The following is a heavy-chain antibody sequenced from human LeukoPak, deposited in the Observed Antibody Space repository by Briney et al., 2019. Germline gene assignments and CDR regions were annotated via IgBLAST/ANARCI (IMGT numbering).Heavy chain of an antibody. J-gene: IGHJ4*02. V-gene: IGHV1-8*02. CDR2: MNPNSGNT. CDR3: ARAASYSSSGKTRKNYYFDY. Sequence: AASVKVSCKASGYTFTGYYMHWVRQATGQGLEWMGWMNPNSGNTGYAQKFQGRVTMTRNTSISTAYMELSSLRSEDTAVYYCARAASYSSSGKTRKNYYFDYWGQGTLVTVSS. CDR1: GYTFTGYY. D-gene: IGHD6-13*01.